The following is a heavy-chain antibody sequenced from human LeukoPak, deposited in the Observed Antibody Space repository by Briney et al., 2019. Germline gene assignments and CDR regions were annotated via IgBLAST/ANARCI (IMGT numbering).Heavy chain of an antibody. CDR3: VRGRYCSSGRCSESLQY. J-gene: IGHJ1*01. CDR1: GFTLSSYS. D-gene: IGHD2-15*01. V-gene: IGHV3-21*06. CDR2: ISSSTSYI. Sequence: GGSLRLSCVASGFTLSSYSMTWVRQAPGKALEWVSSISSSTSYIFYADSLKGRITVSRDNAENLLYLQMNYLRAEDTAIYYCVRGRYCSSGRCSESLQYWGRGTLITVSS.